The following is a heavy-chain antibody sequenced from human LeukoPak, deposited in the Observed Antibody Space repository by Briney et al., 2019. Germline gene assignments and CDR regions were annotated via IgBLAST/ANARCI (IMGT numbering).Heavy chain of an antibody. Sequence: SETLSLTCTVSGGSISSSSYYWGWIRQPPGKGLEWIGSIYYSGSTYYNPSLKSRVTISVDTSKNQFSLKLSSVTAADTAVYYCARGRDCSSSSCRPYYFDYWSQGTLVTVSS. J-gene: IGHJ4*02. CDR1: GGSISSSSYY. D-gene: IGHD2-2*01. CDR3: ARGRDCSSSSCRPYYFDY. CDR2: IYYSGST. V-gene: IGHV4-39*07.